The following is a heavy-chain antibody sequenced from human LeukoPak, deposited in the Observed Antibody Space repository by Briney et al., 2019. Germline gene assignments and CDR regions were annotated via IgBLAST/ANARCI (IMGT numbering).Heavy chain of an antibody. Sequence: SETLSLTCTVSGGSISSYYWSWIRQPPGKGLEWIGYIYYSGSTNYNPSLKSRVTISVDTSKNQFSLKLSSVTAADTAVYYCARSISRGWRAGDLQYAFDIWGQGTMVTVSS. J-gene: IGHJ3*02. CDR1: GGSISSYY. D-gene: IGHD7-27*01. V-gene: IGHV4-59*01. CDR2: IYYSGST. CDR3: ARSISRGWRAGDLQYAFDI.